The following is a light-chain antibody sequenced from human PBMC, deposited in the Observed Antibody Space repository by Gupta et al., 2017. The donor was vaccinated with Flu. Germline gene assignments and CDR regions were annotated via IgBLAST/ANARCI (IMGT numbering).Light chain of an antibody. CDR1: SSDVGGYNF. CDR2: EVS. V-gene: IGLV2-14*01. CDR3: SSYTSSSTSV. Sequence: QSALTPPAYVSGSPGQSITISCTGTSSDVGGYNFVYWYQQHPGKAPKLLIFEVSNRPSVVPNRFSGSKSGNTASLTISGLQAEDEADYFCSSYTSSSTSVFGGGTKLTVL. J-gene: IGLJ3*02.